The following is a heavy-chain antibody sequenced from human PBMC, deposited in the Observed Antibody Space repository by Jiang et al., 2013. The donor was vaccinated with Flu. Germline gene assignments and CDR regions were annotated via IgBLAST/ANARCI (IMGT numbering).Heavy chain of an antibody. CDR2: IYYSGTT. V-gene: IGHV4-59*01. Sequence: KPSETLSLTCTVSGGSISSYYWSWIRQPPGKGLEWIDYIYYSGTTNFNPSLKSRVTISVDTSKNQFSLKLSSVTAADTAVYYCARDSSYYGSGIDYWGQGTLVTVSS. CDR1: GGSISSYY. CDR3: ARDSSYYGSGIDY. J-gene: IGHJ4*02. D-gene: IGHD3-10*01.